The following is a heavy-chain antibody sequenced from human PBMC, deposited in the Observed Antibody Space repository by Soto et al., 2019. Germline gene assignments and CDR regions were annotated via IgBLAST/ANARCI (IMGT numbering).Heavy chain of an antibody. J-gene: IGHJ4*02. CDR1: GFTFSSYG. D-gene: IGHD3-16*01. CDR3: AREPTSEYYFDY. Sequence: QVQLVESGGGVVQPGRSLRLSCAASGFTFSSYGMHWVRQAPGKGLEWVAVIWYDGSNKYYADSVKGRFTISRDNSKNTLYLQMNSLRAEDTAVYYCAREPTSEYYFDYWGQGTLVTVSS. CDR2: IWYDGSNK. V-gene: IGHV3-33*01.